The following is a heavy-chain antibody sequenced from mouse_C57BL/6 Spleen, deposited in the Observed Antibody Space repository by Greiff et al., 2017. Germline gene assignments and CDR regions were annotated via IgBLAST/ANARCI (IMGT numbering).Heavy chain of an antibody. CDR3: ASRWYFDV. CDR1: GYTFTSYW. J-gene: IGHJ1*03. CDR2: IDPSDSYT. Sequence: QVQLQQPGAELVMPGASVKLSCKASGYTFTSYWMHWVKQRPGQGLEWIGEIDPSDSYTNYNQKFKGKSTLTVDKSSSTAYMQLSSLTSEDSAVYYCASRWYFDVWGTGTTVTVSS. V-gene: IGHV1-69*01.